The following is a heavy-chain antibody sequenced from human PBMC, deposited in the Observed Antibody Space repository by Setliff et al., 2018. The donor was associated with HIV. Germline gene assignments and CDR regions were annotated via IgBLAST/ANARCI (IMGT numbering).Heavy chain of an antibody. CDR3: ATLDHSGGNFLAY. Sequence: PSETLSLTCTVSGGSISSSSYYWGWIRQPPGKGLEWIGSIYYSGSTYYNPSLKSRVTISLDTSKEQFSLELSSATAADTAVYYCATLDHSGGNFLAYWGQGSLVTVSS. V-gene: IGHV4-39*07. J-gene: IGHJ4*02. D-gene: IGHD2-21*02. CDR1: GGSISSSSYY. CDR2: IYYSGST.